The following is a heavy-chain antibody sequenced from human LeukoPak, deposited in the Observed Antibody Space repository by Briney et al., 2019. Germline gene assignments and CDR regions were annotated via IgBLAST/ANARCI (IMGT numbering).Heavy chain of an antibody. Sequence: GGSLRLSCAASGFTFSSYRMNWVRQAPGEGLEWVSSISSSSSSIYYADSVKGRFTISRDNAENSLYLQMNSLRAEDTAVYYCARVPYGSGSYHLDYWGQGTLVTVSS. CDR3: ARVPYGSGSYHLDY. V-gene: IGHV3-21*01. J-gene: IGHJ4*02. D-gene: IGHD3-10*01. CDR2: ISSSSSSI. CDR1: GFTFSSYR.